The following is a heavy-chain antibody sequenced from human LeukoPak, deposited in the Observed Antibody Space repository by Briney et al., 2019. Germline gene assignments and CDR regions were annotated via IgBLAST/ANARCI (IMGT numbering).Heavy chain of an antibody. V-gene: IGHV1-2*02. CDR1: GYTFTGYY. CDR3: ARGYSYGYKPFDY. CDR2: INPNSGGT. J-gene: IGHJ4*02. D-gene: IGHD5-18*01. Sequence: ASVKVSCKASGYTFTGYYMRWVRQAPGQGLEWMGWINPNSGGTNYAQKFQGRVTMTRDTSISTAYMELSRLRSDDTAVYYCARGYSYGYKPFDYWGQGTLVTVSS.